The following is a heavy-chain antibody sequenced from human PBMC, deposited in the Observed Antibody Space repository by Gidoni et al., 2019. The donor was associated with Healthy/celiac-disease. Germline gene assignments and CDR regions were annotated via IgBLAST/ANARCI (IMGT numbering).Heavy chain of an antibody. Sequence: EVQLLESGGGLVQPGGSLRLSCAASGFPFMSYAMSWVRQAPGKGLEWVSAISGSGGSTYYADSVKGRFTISRDNSKNTLYLQMNSLRAEDTAVYYCAKDMVVAAPGDDAFDIWGQGTMVTVSS. V-gene: IGHV3-23*01. J-gene: IGHJ3*02. CDR1: GFPFMSYA. CDR2: ISGSGGST. D-gene: IGHD2-15*01. CDR3: AKDMVVAAPGDDAFDI.